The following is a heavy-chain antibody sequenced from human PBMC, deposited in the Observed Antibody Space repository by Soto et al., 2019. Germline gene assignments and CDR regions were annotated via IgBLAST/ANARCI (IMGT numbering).Heavy chain of an antibody. CDR1: GGTFSSYA. CDR2: IIPIFGTA. V-gene: IGHV1-69*13. J-gene: IGHJ4*02. Sequence: SVKVSCKASGGTFSSYAISCVLQAPGQGLDWMGGIIPIFGTANYAQKFQGRVTITADESTSTAYMELSSLRSEDTAVYYCAAERTEMATTPFDYWGQGTLVTVSS. CDR3: AAERTEMATTPFDY. D-gene: IGHD5-12*01.